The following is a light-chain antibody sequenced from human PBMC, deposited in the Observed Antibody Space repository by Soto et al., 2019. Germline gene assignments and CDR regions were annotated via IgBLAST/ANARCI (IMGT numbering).Light chain of an antibody. CDR1: QSVSSY. CDR2: GAS. V-gene: IGKV3-15*01. Sequence: IVFTQSPATLSLSPGERATLSCRASQSVSSYLAWYQQKPGQAPRLLIYGASTRAPGIPGRLSGSGSGTEFTLTISSLQSEDFALYYCQQYNNWPRTFGQGTKVDI. J-gene: IGKJ1*01. CDR3: QQYNNWPRT.